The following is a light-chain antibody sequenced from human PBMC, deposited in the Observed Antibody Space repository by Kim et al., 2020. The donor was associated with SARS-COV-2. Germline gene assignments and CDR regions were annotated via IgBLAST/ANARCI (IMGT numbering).Light chain of an antibody. CDR2: DVN. V-gene: IGLV2-14*03. J-gene: IGLJ1*01. CDR3: TSYASTTSLL. Sequence: GQSITISCTGTRTDIGAYNFVSWYQQHPGKGPRLVIFDVNKRPSGLSSRFSGSKSGNTASLTISDLQPEDEAEYYCTSYASTTSLLFGTGTKVTVL. CDR1: RTDIGAYNF.